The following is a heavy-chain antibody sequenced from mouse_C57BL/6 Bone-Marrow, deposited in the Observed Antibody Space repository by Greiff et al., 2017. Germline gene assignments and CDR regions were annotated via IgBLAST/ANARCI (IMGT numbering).Heavy chain of an antibody. CDR1: GYTFTDYA. V-gene: IGHV1-67*01. CDR3: ARGVGRWYFDY. CDR2: VTTYSGNT. J-gene: IGHJ2*01. Sequence: QIQLQQSGPELVRHGVSVKITCKGSGYTFTDYAMHWVKQSHAKSLEWIGVVTTYSGNTNYNQKFKGKATVTVDKSSSTAYMELARLTSEDSAIYYCARGVGRWYFDYWGQGTTLTVSS. D-gene: IGHD4-1*01.